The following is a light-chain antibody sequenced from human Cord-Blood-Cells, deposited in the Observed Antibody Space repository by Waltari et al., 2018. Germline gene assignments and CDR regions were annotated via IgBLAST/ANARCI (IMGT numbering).Light chain of an antibody. CDR2: EGS. Sequence: QSALTQPASVSGSPGQSITLSCTGTRSDVGSYNLVSWYQQHPGKAPKPMIYEGSKRPSGVSNRFSGSKSGNTASLTISGLQAEDEADYYCCSYAGSSTWVFGGGTKLTVL. J-gene: IGLJ3*02. CDR1: RSDVGSYNL. V-gene: IGLV2-23*01. CDR3: CSYAGSSTWV.